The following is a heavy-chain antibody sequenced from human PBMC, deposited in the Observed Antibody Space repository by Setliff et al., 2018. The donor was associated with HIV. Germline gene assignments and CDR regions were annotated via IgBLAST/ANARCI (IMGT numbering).Heavy chain of an antibody. CDR3: ARGGVYNFGYDPFDY. Sequence: SVKVSCKASGGTFSSYAISWVRQAPGQGLEWMGGIVPIFGTANYAQKFQGRVTITTDESTSTAYMELSSLRSEDTAVYYCARGGVYNFGYDPFDYWGQGTLVTVSS. J-gene: IGHJ4*02. CDR1: GGTFSSYA. D-gene: IGHD5-18*01. V-gene: IGHV1-69*05. CDR2: IVPIFGTA.